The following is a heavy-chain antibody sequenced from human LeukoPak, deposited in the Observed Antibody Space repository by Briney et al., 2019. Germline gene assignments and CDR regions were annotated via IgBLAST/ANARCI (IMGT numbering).Heavy chain of an antibody. D-gene: IGHD3-10*01. CDR2: INPKSGGT. Sequence: ASVKVSCKASGYTFTGYYMHWVRQAPGQGLEWMGWINPKSGGTNYAQKFQGWVTMTRDTSITTAYLELSRLRSEDTAVYYCARGAGTYWHFDLWGRGTLVTVSS. CDR1: GYTFTGYY. V-gene: IGHV1-2*04. J-gene: IGHJ2*01. CDR3: ARGAGTYWHFDL.